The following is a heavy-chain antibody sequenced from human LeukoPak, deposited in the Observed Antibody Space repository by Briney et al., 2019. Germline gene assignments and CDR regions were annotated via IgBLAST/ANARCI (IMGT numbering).Heavy chain of an antibody. CDR3: ARVRFKASAAGGYYYMDV. D-gene: IGHD3-10*01. V-gene: IGHV4-30-2*01. CDR2: IYHSGST. Sequence: SQTLSLTCTVSGGSISSGGYYWSWIRQPPGKGLEWIGYIYHSGSTYYNPSLKSRVTISVDRSKNQFSLNLSSVTAADTAVYYCARVRFKASAAGGYYYMDVWGKGTTVTVTS. J-gene: IGHJ6*03. CDR1: GGSISSGGYY.